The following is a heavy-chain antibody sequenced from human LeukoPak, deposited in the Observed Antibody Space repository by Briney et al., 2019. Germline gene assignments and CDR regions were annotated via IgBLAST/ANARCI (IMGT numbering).Heavy chain of an antibody. V-gene: IGHV3-53*01. CDR3: AREGGPYSSTLRGH. Sequence: PGGSLRLSCAVSGFTVSGNYMSWVRQAPGKGLEWVSVMYSSGSTDYADSVKSRFTISRDNSKNTLYLQMNSLRAEDTAVYYCAREGGPYSSTLRGHWGQGTLVTVSS. J-gene: IGHJ4*02. D-gene: IGHD6-19*01. CDR1: GFTVSGNY. CDR2: MYSSGST.